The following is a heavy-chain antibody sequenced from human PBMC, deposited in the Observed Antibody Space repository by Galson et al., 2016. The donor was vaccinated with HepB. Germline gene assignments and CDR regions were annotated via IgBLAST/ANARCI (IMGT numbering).Heavy chain of an antibody. CDR2: TYYRSQWFN. D-gene: IGHD5-18*01. CDR3: TRGYMHTGMNV. Sequence: CAISGDSVTNDATIWNWIRQSPSRGLEWLGRTYYRSQWFNEYAVSVKSRITINSDTSRNQFSLQLDSVTLDDTAAYFCTRGYMHTGMNVWGQGTTVTVSS. V-gene: IGHV6-1*01. J-gene: IGHJ6*02. CDR1: GDSVTNDATI.